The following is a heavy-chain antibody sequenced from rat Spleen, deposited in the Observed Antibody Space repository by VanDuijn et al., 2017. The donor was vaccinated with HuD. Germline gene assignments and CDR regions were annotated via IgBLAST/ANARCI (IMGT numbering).Heavy chain of an antibody. Sequence: EVQLQESGPGLVKPSQSFSLTCSVTGSSITSNYWAWIRKFPGNKMEWMGYINYSGFTGYNPSLKSRISITRDTSKNQFFLQVNSVSTEDTATYYWARSLSYAHYFWYFDFWGPGTMVTVSS. V-gene: IGHV3-1*01. CDR1: GSSITSNY. CDR2: INYSGFT. CDR3: ARSLSYAHYFWYFDF. J-gene: IGHJ1*01. D-gene: IGHD1-12*01.